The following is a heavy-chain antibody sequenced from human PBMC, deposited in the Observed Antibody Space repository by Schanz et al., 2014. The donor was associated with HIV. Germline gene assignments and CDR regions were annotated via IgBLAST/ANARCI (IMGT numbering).Heavy chain of an antibody. CDR2: ISYDGRNK. CDR3: AKDRNQYDSRYIGKGNYYYYYGMDV. V-gene: IGHV3-30*18. J-gene: IGHJ6*02. CDR1: GFSFDNYG. Sequence: QMQLVESGGGVVRPGRSLKLSCAASGFSFDNYGIHWVRQAPGKGLEWLAVISYDGRNKKFANSVKGRFTISRDNSKNTVYLQAKSLRPEDTAVYYCAKDRNQYDSRYIGKGNYYYYYGMDVWGQGTTVTVSS. D-gene: IGHD3-22*01.